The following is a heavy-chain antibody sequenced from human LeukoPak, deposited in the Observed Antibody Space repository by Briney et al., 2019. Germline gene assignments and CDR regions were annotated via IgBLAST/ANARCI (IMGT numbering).Heavy chain of an antibody. CDR1: GFTFSDYY. D-gene: IGHD2-2*02. CDR2: ICSSGDGP. V-gene: IGHV3-23*01. Sequence: PGGSLRLSCAASGFTFSDYYMSWIRQAPGKGLEWVSSICSSGDGPFYTDSVKGRFTISRDISRNTLYLQMNSLRAEDTAIYYCAKGTSSSCYTSGDSWGQGTLVTVSS. CDR3: AKGTSSSCYTSGDS. J-gene: IGHJ4*02.